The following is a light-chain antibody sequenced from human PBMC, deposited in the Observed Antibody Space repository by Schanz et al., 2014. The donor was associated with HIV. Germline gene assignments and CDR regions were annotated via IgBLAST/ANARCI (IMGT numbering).Light chain of an antibody. V-gene: IGLV2-14*01. J-gene: IGLJ3*02. CDR3: SSYTSSSTWV. CDR1: SSDVGGHNY. CDR2: EVS. Sequence: QSALTQPASVSGSPGQSITISCTGVSSDVGGHNYVSWYQQHPGKAPKLMIYEVSKRPSGVPDRFSGSKSGNTASLTISGLQAEDEADYYCSSYTSSSTWVFGGGTKLTVL.